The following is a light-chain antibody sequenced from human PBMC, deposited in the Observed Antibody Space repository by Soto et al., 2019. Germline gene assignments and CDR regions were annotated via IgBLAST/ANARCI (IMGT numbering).Light chain of an antibody. Sequence: EIVLTQSPGTLSLSPGERATLSCRASQSVSSSYLAWYQQKPGQAPRLLIYGASSRATGIPDRLSGSGSGTDFTLTISRLEPEDFAVYYSQQYDSPPYTFGQGTKLEIK. CDR2: GAS. CDR3: QQYDSPPYT. J-gene: IGKJ2*01. V-gene: IGKV3-20*01. CDR1: QSVSSSY.